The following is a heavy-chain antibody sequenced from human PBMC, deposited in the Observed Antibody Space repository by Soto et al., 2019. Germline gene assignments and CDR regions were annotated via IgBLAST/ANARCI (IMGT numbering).Heavy chain of an antibody. J-gene: IGHJ4*02. CDR3: ARDSGAKLSSS. Sequence: SVKGSCKASGGTFSSYRINWVRQAPGQGLEWVGGIVPIRRTADIAQKFQGRVTITADESARTAYMELRSLKSQDTAVYYCARDSGAKLSSSWGQGTPVTVSS. V-gene: IGHV1-69*13. CDR2: IVPIRRTA. D-gene: IGHD2-2*01. CDR1: GGTFSSYR.